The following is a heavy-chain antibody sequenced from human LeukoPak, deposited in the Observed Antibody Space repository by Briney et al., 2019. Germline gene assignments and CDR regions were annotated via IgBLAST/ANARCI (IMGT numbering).Heavy chain of an antibody. CDR1: GYIFTTYY. D-gene: IGHD4-17*01. Sequence: WASVKVSYKASGYIFTTYYMHWVRQAPGQGLEWMGIINPSGGSATYAQKLQGRVTVTRDTSTNTVYMELSSLRSEDTAVYYCAREPHGDYTVNWFDPWSQGTLVTVSS. V-gene: IGHV1-46*01. CDR3: AREPHGDYTVNWFDP. CDR2: INPSGGSA. J-gene: IGHJ5*02.